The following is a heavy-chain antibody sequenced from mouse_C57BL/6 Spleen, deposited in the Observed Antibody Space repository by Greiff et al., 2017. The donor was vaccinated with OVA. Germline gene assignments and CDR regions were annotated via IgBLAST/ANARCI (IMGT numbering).Heavy chain of an antibody. CDR1: GYTFTSYW. CDR2: IDPSDSET. D-gene: IGHD1-1*01. Sequence: VQLQQPGAELVRPGSSVKLSCKASGYTFTSYWMHWVKQRPIQGLEWIGNIDPSDSETHYNQKFKDKATLTVDKSSSTAYMQLSSLTSEDSAVYYCAREDDYYGSPLDYWGQGTTLTVSS. CDR3: AREDDYYGSPLDY. V-gene: IGHV1-52*01. J-gene: IGHJ2*01.